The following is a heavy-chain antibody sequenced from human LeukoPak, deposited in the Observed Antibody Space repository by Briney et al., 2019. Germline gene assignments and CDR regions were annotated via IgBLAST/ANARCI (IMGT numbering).Heavy chain of an antibody. V-gene: IGHV3-23*01. CDR3: TTAPSYSSSWYERNY. J-gene: IGHJ4*02. CDR2: ISGNGGST. CDR1: GFTFSTYA. Sequence: PGGSLRLSCAASGFTFSTYALSWVRQAPGKGLEWVSAISGNGGSTYYADSVKGRFTISRDNPKTTLYLQMNSLRAEDTALYYCTTAPSYSSSWYERNYWGQGTRVTVSS. D-gene: IGHD6-13*01.